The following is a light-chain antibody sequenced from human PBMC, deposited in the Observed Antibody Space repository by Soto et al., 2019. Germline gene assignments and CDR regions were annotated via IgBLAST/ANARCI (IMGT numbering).Light chain of an antibody. Sequence: DIQMTQSPSTLSASVGDRATITCRASQSLNNWLAWYQQRPGKAPKLLIYDASTLERGVPSRFSGTGSGTEFTLTISSLQPDDFATYYCQQYHRASITFGQGTRLEIK. CDR2: DAS. CDR1: QSLNNW. J-gene: IGKJ5*01. V-gene: IGKV1-5*01. CDR3: QQYHRASIT.